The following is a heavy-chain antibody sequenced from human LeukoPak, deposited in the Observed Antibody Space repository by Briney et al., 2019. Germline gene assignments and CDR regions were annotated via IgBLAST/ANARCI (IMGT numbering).Heavy chain of an antibody. D-gene: IGHD1-1*01. CDR3: ARGGPVLDKDNLNIDY. V-gene: IGHV1-2*04. J-gene: IGHJ4*02. CDR2: INPNRGGT. CDR1: GYTFTGYY. Sequence: ASVKVSCKASGYTFTGYYMHWVRQAPGQGLEWMGWINPNRGGTDYAQKFQGWVTMTRDTSISTAYMELSRLRSDDTAVYYCARGGPVLDKDNLNIDYWGQGTLVTVSS.